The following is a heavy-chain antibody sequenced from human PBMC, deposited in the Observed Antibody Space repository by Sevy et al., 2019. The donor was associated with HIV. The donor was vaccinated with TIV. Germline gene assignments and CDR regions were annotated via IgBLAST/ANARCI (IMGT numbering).Heavy chain of an antibody. J-gene: IGHJ6*02. CDR1: GGTFSGYA. CDR2: IIPIFGVG. CDR3: AWGQMGRPSAYLYGMDL. V-gene: IGHV1-69*13. Sequence: ASVKVSCKASGGTFSGYAISWVRQAPGQGLEWMGGIIPIFGVGNYAQKFQGRITITADESAGTSYLDLGSLRSEDTAVYYCAWGQMGRPSAYLYGMDLWGQGTTVTVSS. D-gene: IGHD3-10*01.